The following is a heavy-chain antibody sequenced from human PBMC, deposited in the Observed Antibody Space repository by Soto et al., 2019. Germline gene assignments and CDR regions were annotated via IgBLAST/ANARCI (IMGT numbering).Heavy chain of an antibody. D-gene: IGHD6-13*01. CDR1: GFTFSSYD. CDR2: IGTAGDT. Sequence: GGSLRLSCAASGFTFSSYDMHWVRQATGKGLEWVSAIGTAGDTYYPGSVKGRFTISRENAKNSLYLQMNSLRAGDTAVYYCAREGRHSWVRYMDVWGKGTTVTVSS. CDR3: AREGRHSWVRYMDV. J-gene: IGHJ6*03. V-gene: IGHV3-13*01.